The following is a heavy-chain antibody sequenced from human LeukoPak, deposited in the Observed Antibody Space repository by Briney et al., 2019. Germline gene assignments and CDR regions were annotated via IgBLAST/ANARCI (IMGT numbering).Heavy chain of an antibody. Sequence: ASVKVSCKASGYTFTGYYMHWVRQAPGQGLEWMGWISPNSGGTNYAQKFQGWVTMTRDTSISTAYMELSRLRSDDTAVYYCARARRDGYIDYYFDYWGQGTLVTVSS. CDR1: GYTFTGYY. CDR3: ARARRDGYIDYYFDY. V-gene: IGHV1-2*04. CDR2: ISPNSGGT. D-gene: IGHD5-24*01. J-gene: IGHJ4*02.